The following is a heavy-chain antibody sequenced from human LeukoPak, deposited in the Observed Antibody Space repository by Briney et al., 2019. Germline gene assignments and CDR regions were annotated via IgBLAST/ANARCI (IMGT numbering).Heavy chain of an antibody. CDR1: GGSSSSGDYF. J-gene: IGHJ4*02. D-gene: IGHD2-2*01. Sequence: SETLSLTCTVSGGSSSSGDYFWNWIRQPPGKGLEWIGYIYYSGSTYYNPSLKSRVTISVDTSKNQFSLKLSSVTAADTALYYCARRYCSSTSCYAFDYWGQGTLVTVSS. CDR2: IYYSGST. V-gene: IGHV4-30-4*08. CDR3: ARRYCSSTSCYAFDY.